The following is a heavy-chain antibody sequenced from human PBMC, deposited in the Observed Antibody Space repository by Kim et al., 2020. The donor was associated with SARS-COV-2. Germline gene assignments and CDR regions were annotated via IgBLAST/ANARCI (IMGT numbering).Heavy chain of an antibody. V-gene: IGHV4-61*01. J-gene: IGHJ4*01. Sequence: SETLSLTCTVSGGSVSSGSYYWSWIRQPPGKGLEWIGYIYYSGSTNYNPSLKSRVTISVDTSKNQFSLKLSSVTAADTAVYYCARMGQLDSSGYYPANF. CDR1: GGSVSSGSYY. D-gene: IGHD3-22*01. CDR2: IYYSGST. CDR3: ARMGQLDSSGYYPANF.